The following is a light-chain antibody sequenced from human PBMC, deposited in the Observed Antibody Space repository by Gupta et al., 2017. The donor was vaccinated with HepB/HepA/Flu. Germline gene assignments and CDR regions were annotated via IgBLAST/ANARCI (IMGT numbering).Light chain of an antibody. CDR3: QQYGGIPPWT. CDR1: QYVDSTY. Sequence: EIVLTQSPGTLSLSPGERATLSCRTSQYVDSTYLVWYQHKPVQAPRLLIYGGSNRATGVSDRFSGSGSGTDFTLTIRRLEPEDVAVYYCQQYGGIPPWTFGPGTRVEIK. V-gene: IGKV3-20*01. CDR2: GGS. J-gene: IGKJ1*01.